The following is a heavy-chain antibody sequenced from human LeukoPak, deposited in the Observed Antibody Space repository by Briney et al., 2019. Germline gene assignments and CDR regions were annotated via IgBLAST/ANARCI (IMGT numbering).Heavy chain of an antibody. CDR1: GFTFDDYT. V-gene: IGHV3-43*01. CDR2: ISWDGGST. J-gene: IGHJ4*02. Sequence: GGSLRLSCAASGFTFDDYTMHWVRQAPGKGLEWVSLISWDGGSTYYADSVKGRFTVSRDNSKNTLYLQMNSLRAEDTAVYYCARFSGVEMATPFDYWGQGTLVTVSS. D-gene: IGHD5-24*01. CDR3: ARFSGVEMATPFDY.